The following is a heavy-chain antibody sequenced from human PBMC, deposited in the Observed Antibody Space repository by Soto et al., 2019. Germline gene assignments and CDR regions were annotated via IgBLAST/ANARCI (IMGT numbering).Heavy chain of an antibody. CDR3: AKCAGDTATSCYRGIDY. Sequence: GGSLRLSCSASGCTFSIYAMSWVRQAPGKGLEWVSGISYSGSSTYYADSVKGRFTISRDNSKNTLYLQMNSLRGEDTAIYYCAKCAGDTATSCYRGIDYWGRGNLVTVSS. V-gene: IGHV3-23*01. CDR1: GCTFSIYA. J-gene: IGHJ4*02. D-gene: IGHD2-2*01. CDR2: ISYSGSST.